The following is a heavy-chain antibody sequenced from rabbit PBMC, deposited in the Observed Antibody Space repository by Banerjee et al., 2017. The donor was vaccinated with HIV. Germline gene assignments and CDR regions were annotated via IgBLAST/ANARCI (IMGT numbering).Heavy chain of an antibody. Sequence: QELVESGGGLVQPGESLKLSCKTSGIDFRSCGISWVRQAPGKGLELIGCIYAGKGSTWYASWVNGRFTISRSTSLSTVDLKMTSLTAADTATYFCARRDYSYDDYGDYMFGYYFNLWGPGTLVTVS. V-gene: IGHV1S43*01. CDR3: ARRDYSYDDYGDYMFGYYFNL. CDR1: GIDFRSCG. J-gene: IGHJ4*01. CDR2: IYAGKGST. D-gene: IGHD2-1*01.